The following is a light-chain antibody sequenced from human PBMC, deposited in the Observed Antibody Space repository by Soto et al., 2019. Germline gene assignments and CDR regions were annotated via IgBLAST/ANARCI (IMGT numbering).Light chain of an antibody. V-gene: IGKV1-39*01. CDR2: AAS. CDR3: QRSYSTRLP. J-gene: IGKJ4*01. CDR1: QSISSY. Sequence: DIQMTQSPSSLSAAVGDRVTITCLSSQSISSYLNWSQQKPGKAPKLLIYAASSLQSGVPARFSVIGSGTDFNITISSLQPEDFATYYCQRSYSTRLPFGGGTKVEIK.